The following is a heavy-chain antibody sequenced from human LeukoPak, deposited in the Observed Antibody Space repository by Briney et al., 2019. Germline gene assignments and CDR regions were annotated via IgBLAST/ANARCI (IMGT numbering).Heavy chain of an antibody. D-gene: IGHD6-19*01. CDR3: ATKYSSGWYIT. CDR1: GFTFSSYW. V-gene: IGHV3-7*02. CDR2: INRDGSGK. Sequence: PGGSLRLPCAASGFTFSSYWMTWVRQAPGKGMEWVASINRDGSGKYYVDSVKGRFSISRDNAKNSLYLQMNSLRAEDTAMYYCATKYSSGWYITWGQGTLVTVSS. J-gene: IGHJ5*02.